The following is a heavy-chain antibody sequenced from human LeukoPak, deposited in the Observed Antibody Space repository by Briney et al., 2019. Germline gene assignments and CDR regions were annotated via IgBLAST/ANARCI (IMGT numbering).Heavy chain of an antibody. CDR1: GGSISSSNW. D-gene: IGHD3-10*01. J-gene: IGHJ3*02. Sequence: SETLSLTCAVSGGSISSSNWWSWVRQPPGKGLEWIGEIYHSGSTNYNPSLKSRVTIAVHKSKNQFSVKQKSVTAADTAVYYCAKSNGYGLVDIWGQGTMVTVSS. CDR2: IYHSGST. V-gene: IGHV4-4*02. CDR3: AKSNGYGLVDI.